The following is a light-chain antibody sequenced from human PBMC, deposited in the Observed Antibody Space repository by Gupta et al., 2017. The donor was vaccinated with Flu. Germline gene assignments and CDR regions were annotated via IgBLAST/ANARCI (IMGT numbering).Light chain of an antibody. CDR3: QQYKDYPHT. CDR2: AGS. CDR1: QDINTW. J-gene: IGKJ4*01. V-gene: IGKV1D-16*01. Sequence: PSSLSASVGDTVTITCRASQDINTWLAWYQDRAGQAPKALIYAGSSLVRGVPSRFSGSASGTDFTLTIHALQPEDFATYFCQQYKDYPHTFGGGTKVQI.